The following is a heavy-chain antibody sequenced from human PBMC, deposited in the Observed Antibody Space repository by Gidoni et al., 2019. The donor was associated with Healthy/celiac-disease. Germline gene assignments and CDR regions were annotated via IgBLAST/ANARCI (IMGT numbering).Heavy chain of an antibody. Sequence: EVQLVQSGAEVKKQGESLKISCKGSGYSFTSYWIGWVRQMPGKGLEWMGRIYPGDSDTRYSPSFQGQVTISADKSISTAYLQWSSLKASDTAMYYCARHSRRRGIAVAGPEDIWGQGTMVTVSS. J-gene: IGHJ3*02. V-gene: IGHV5-51*01. CDR3: ARHSRRRGIAVAGPEDI. CDR1: GYSFTSYW. CDR2: IYPGDSDT. D-gene: IGHD6-19*01.